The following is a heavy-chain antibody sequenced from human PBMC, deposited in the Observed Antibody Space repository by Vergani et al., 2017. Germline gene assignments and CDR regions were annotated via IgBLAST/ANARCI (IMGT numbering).Heavy chain of an antibody. D-gene: IGHD2-2*01. CDR2: IIPIFGTA. J-gene: IGHJ3*02. Sequence: QVQLVQSAAEVKKPGSSVKVSCKASGGTFSSYAISWVRQAPGQGLEWMGGIIPIFGTANYAQNFQGRVTITADESTSTAYMELSSLRSEDTAVYYCAREKDSVVVPATMGSAFDIWGQGTMVTVSS. CDR1: GGTFSSYA. V-gene: IGHV1-69*12. CDR3: AREKDSVVVPATMGSAFDI.